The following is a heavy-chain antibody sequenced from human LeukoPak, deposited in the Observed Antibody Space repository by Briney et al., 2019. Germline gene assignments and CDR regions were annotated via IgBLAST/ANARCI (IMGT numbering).Heavy chain of an antibody. CDR1: GGSISSSSYY. CDR3: ARGSLVGSHFDY. Sequence: SETLSLTCTVSGGSISSSSYYWGWIRQPPGKGLEWIGSIYYSGSTYYNPSLKSRVTISVDTSKNQFSLKLSSVTAADTAVYYCARGSLVGSHFDYWGQGTLVTVSS. V-gene: IGHV4-39*07. J-gene: IGHJ4*02. D-gene: IGHD3-10*01. CDR2: IYYSGST.